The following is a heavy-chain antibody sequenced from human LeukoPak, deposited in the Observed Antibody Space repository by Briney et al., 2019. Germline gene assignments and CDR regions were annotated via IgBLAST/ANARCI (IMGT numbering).Heavy chain of an antibody. CDR2: ISSSGSTI. V-gene: IGHV3-48*03. J-gene: IGHJ4*02. Sequence: PGGSLRLSCAASGFTFSSYEMNWVRQAPGKGLEWVSYISSSGSTIYYADSVKGRFTISRDNAKNSLYLQMNSLRAEDTAVYYCARETRLLIGYWGQGTLVTASS. CDR3: ARETRLLIGY. D-gene: IGHD3-22*01. CDR1: GFTFSSYE.